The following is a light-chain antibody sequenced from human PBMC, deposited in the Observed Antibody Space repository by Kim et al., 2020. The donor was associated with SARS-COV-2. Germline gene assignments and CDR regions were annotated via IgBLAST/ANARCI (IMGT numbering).Light chain of an antibody. CDR3: QQFDTSPYS. V-gene: IGKV3-20*01. Sequence: LSPGERATLSRRASQTVSSDSLAWYQQKPGQAPRLLIYAASTRATGVPDRFSGSGSGTDFTLTITRLEPEDFAMYYCQQFDTSPYSFGQGTKLEI. CDR2: AAS. J-gene: IGKJ2*03. CDR1: QTVSSDS.